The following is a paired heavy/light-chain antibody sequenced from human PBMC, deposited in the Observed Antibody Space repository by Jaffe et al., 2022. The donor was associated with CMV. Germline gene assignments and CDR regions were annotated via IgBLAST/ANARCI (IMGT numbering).Light chain of an antibody. CDR3: QQSGTSTST. CDR2: GAS. CDR1: QSVSSSY. J-gene: IGKJ2*01. V-gene: IGKV3-20*01. Sequence: EIVLTQSPGTLSLSPGAGATLSCRASQSVSSSYLAWYQQKPGQAPRLLIYGASSRATGIPDRFSGSGSGTDFTLTISRLESEDFAVYYCQQSGTSTSTFGQGTKLEIK.
Heavy chain of an antibody. Sequence: EVQLLESGGDLVQPGGSLRLSCAASGFTFSSYSMSWVRQAPGMGLDWVSTISGSGGSTYYADSVKGRFTISRDNSKNTLYLQMNSLRVEDTAVYYCAKVLSETSITAIVLGKLGALDIWGQGTMVTVSS. CDR2: ISGSGGST. CDR3: AKVLSETSITAIVLGKLGALDI. D-gene: IGHD3-22*01. V-gene: IGHV3-23*01. CDR1: GFTFSSYS. J-gene: IGHJ3*02.